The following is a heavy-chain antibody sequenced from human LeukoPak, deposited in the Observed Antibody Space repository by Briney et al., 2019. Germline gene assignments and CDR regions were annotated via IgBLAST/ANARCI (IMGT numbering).Heavy chain of an antibody. CDR3: ARDVGSRSPGY. D-gene: IGHD6-13*01. J-gene: IGHJ4*02. CDR2: IYHGGSA. V-gene: IGHV4-4*02. Sequence: PSETLSLTCAVSGGSISSNNWWNWVRQPPGKGLEWIGEIYHGGSANYNPSLKSRATLSVDQSKNQLSLKLTSVTAADTAVYYCARDVGSRSPGYWGQGTLVTVSS. CDR1: GGSISSNNW.